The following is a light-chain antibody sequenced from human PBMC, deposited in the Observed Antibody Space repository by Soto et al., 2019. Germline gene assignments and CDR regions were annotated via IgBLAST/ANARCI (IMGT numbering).Light chain of an antibody. CDR3: SSYTSSSAVV. Sequence: QSALTQPASVSGSPGQSITISCTGTSSDVGGYKFVSWYQQHPGKAPKLMIYGVSNRPSGVSDRFSGSKSGNTASLIISGLQAEDEADYYCSSYTSSSAVVFGGGTKLTVL. V-gene: IGLV2-14*01. CDR2: GVS. CDR1: SSDVGGYKF. J-gene: IGLJ3*02.